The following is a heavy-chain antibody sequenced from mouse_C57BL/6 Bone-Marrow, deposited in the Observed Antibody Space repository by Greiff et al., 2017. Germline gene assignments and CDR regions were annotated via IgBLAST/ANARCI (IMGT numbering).Heavy chain of an antibody. V-gene: IGHV14-2*01. D-gene: IGHD1-1*01. J-gene: IGHJ2*01. CDR3: TRSLIYYGTNY. CDR2: IDPEDGET. CDR1: GFNIKDYY. Sequence: VQLQQSGAELVKPGASVKLSCTASGFNIKDYYIPWVKQRTEQGLEWIGRIDPEDGETKYAPKFQDKATITADPSSNTAYLQLSSLTSEDTAVYYCTRSLIYYGTNYWGQGTTLTVSS.